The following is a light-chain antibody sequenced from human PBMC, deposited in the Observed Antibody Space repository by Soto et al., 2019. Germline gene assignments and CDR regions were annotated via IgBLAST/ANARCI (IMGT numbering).Light chain of an antibody. V-gene: IGLV2-23*01. Sequence: QSALTQPASVSGSPGQSITISCTGTSSDIGSYNLVSWYQQHPGKAPKLMIYEGSKRPSGVSNRFSGSKSGNTASLTILGLLPEDEADYYCCSYAGSYTVVFGGGTKLTVL. CDR2: EGS. CDR3: CSYAGSYTVV. CDR1: SSDIGSYNL. J-gene: IGLJ3*02.